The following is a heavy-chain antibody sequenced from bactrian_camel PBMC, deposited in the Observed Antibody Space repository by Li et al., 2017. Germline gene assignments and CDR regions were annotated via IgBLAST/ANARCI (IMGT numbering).Heavy chain of an antibody. CDR3: AKEEGVGGNQFGYTY. CDR1: GFTFSGYY. CDR2: IYTVDGST. V-gene: IGHV3S40*01. J-gene: IGHJ4*01. D-gene: IGHD5*01. Sequence: VQLVESGGGSVQPGGSLRLSCAASGFTFSGYYMSWVRQVPGKDREGIASIYTVDGSTYYADSVKGRFTISRNNAQNTLYLHLNSLKTEDTAMYYCAKEEGVGGNQFGYTYWGQGTQVTVS.